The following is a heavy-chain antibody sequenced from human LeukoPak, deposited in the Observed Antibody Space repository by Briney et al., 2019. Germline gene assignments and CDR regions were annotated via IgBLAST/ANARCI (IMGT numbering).Heavy chain of an antibody. Sequence: PGGSLRLSCAASGFTFSSYAMSWVRQAPGKGLEWVSIISGSGGSTYYADSVKGRFTISRDNSKNTLYLQMNSLRAEDTAIYYCAKDIVTTRYNNWFDPWGQGTLVTVSS. V-gene: IGHV3-23*01. J-gene: IGHJ5*02. CDR2: ISGSGGST. D-gene: IGHD5-12*01. CDR1: GFTFSSYA. CDR3: AKDIVTTRYNNWFDP.